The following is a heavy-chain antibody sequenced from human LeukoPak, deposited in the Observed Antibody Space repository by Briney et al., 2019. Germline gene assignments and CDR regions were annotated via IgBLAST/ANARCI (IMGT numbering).Heavy chain of an antibody. J-gene: IGHJ4*02. Sequence: TGGSLRLSCAASGFTFRNYAMHWVRQAPGKGLEWVAVISYDGANKHYADSVKGRFTISRDNSKNTLYMQMNSLRAEDTAVYYCARDSSSGWYSDYWGQGTLVTVSS. CDR2: ISYDGANK. CDR3: ARDSSSGWYSDY. V-gene: IGHV3-30*04. CDR1: GFTFRNYA. D-gene: IGHD6-19*01.